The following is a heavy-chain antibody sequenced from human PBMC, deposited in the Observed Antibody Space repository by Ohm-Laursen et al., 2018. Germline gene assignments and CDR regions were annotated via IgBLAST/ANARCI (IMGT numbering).Heavy chain of an antibody. D-gene: IGHD3-10*01. J-gene: IGHJ5*02. CDR2: IRQDGSEK. V-gene: IGHV3-7*03. CDR1: GFTFSSYW. CDR3: ARVPRKAMVRGVGWFDP. Sequence: SLRLSCAASGFTFSSYWMTWVRQAPGKGLEWVANIRQDGSEKNYVDSVKGRFTISRDNAKNSLFLQMSSLRAEDTAVYYCARVPRKAMVRGVGWFDPWGQGTLVTVSS.